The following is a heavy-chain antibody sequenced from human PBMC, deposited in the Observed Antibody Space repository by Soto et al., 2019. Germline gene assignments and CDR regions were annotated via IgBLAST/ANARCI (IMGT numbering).Heavy chain of an antibody. CDR3: ARDSKAPALWFGELSGD. Sequence: GASVKVSCKASGGTFSSYAISWVRQAPGQGLEWMGGIIPIFGTANCAQKFQGRVTITADESTSTAYMELSSLRSEDTAVYYCARDSKAPALWFGELSGDWGQGTLVTVSS. CDR1: GGTFSSYA. CDR2: IIPIFGTA. J-gene: IGHJ4*02. V-gene: IGHV1-69*13. D-gene: IGHD3-10*01.